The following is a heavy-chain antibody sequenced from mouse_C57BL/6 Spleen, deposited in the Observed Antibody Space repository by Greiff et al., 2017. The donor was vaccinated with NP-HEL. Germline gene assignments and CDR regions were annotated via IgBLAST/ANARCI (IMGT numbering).Heavy chain of an antibody. CDR3: RGPEAMDY. J-gene: IGHJ4*01. Sequence: EVKLQESGAELVRPGASVKLSCTASGFNIKDDYMHWVKQRPEQGLEWIGWIDPENGDTEYASKFQGKATITADTSSNTAYLQLSSLTSEDTAVYYCRGPEAMDYWGQGTSVTVSS. V-gene: IGHV14-4*01. CDR1: GFNIKDDY. CDR2: IDPENGDT.